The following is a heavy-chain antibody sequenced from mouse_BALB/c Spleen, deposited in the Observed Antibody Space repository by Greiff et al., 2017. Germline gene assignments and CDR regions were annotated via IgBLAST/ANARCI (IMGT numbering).Heavy chain of an antibody. D-gene: IGHD2-3*01. Sequence: VQLQQSGAELAKPGASVKMSCKASGYTFTSYWMHWVKQRPGQGLEWIGYINPSTGYTEYNQKFKDKATLTADKSSSTAYMQLSSLTSEDSAVYYCARWGFDGYSGGFAYWGQGTLVTVSA. V-gene: IGHV1-7*01. CDR2: INPSTGYT. CDR3: ARWGFDGYSGGFAY. CDR1: GYTFTSYW. J-gene: IGHJ3*01.